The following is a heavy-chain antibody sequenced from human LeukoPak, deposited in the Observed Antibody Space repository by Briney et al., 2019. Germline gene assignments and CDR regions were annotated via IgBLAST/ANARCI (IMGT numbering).Heavy chain of an antibody. V-gene: IGHV4-59*08. CDR1: GGSISTYY. CDR3: ARVFYDYVWGSYRYIDY. Sequence: SETLSLTCTVSGGSISTYYWTWIRQPPGKGLEWIGYIYYSGSTNYNPSLKSRVTISLDTFKNQFSLKLSSVTAADTAVYYCARVFYDYVWGSYRYIDYWGQGTLVTVSS. D-gene: IGHD3-16*02. CDR2: IYYSGST. J-gene: IGHJ4*02.